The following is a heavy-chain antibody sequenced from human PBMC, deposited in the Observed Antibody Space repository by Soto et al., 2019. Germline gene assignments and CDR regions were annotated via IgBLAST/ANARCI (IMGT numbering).Heavy chain of an antibody. V-gene: IGHV5-10-1*01. CDR2: IDPSDSYT. CDR1: GYSSTNFW. D-gene: IGHD2-21*02. Sequence: PGESLKISGETSGYSSTNFWISCVRQMPGKSLEGMGRIDPSDSYTNYTPSFQGHVTFSADESINTAYLQWSSLKASDTAMYYCARHRLSDFPFMVVTTLVHDYRAQGTLVPVSA. J-gene: IGHJ4*02. CDR3: ARHRLSDFPFMVVTTLVHDY.